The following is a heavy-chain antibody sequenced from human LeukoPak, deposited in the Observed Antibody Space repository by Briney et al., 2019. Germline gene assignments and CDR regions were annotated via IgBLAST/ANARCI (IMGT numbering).Heavy chain of an antibody. Sequence: GGSLRLSCAASGFSFDDYAMHWVRQAPGKGLEWVSGISWNSGNIGYADSVKGRFTISRDNSKNTLYLQMSSLRAGDTAVYYCARDPPGIAASVSGGWGQGTLVTVSS. CDR2: ISWNSGNI. V-gene: IGHV3-9*01. CDR3: ARDPPGIAASVSGG. J-gene: IGHJ4*02. CDR1: GFSFDDYA. D-gene: IGHD6-13*01.